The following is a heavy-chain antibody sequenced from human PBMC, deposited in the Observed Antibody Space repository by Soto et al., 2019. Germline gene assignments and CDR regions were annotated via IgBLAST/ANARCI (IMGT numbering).Heavy chain of an antibody. V-gene: IGHV4-34*01. J-gene: IGHJ3*02. D-gene: IGHD1-1*01. CDR2: INHSGST. CDR3: ARVYSSWNALGSDSFYI. CDR1: GGSFSGYY. Sequence: QVQLQQLGAGLLKPSETLSLTCAVYGGSFSGYYWSWIRQPPGKGLEWIGEINHSGSTNYNPSLRSRFPISVDTSKSQFPLQLISVTAADTAVYYRARVYSSWNALGSDSFYIWGQVTMVTVSS.